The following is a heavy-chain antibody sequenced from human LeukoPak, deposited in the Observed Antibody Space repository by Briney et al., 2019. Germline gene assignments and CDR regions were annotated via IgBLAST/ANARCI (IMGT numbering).Heavy chain of an antibody. CDR3: ATDDRSSDWFFDY. CDR2: IYTSGSA. CDR1: GGSISTYY. V-gene: IGHV4-4*07. J-gene: IGHJ4*02. D-gene: IGHD6-19*01. Sequence: SETLSLTCTVSGGSISTYYWSWIRQPAGKGLEWIGRIYTSGSANYNPSLKSRVTMSLDTSKNHFSLNLSSVTAADTAVYYCATDDRSSDWFFDYWGQGTLVTVSS.